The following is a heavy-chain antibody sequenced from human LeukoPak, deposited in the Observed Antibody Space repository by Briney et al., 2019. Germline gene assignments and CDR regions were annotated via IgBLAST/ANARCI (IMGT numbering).Heavy chain of an antibody. V-gene: IGHV6-1*01. CDR3: ARHTRPGYSGYENAFDI. Sequence: SQTLSLTCAISGDSVSRNSAAWNWIRQSPSRGLEWLGRTYYRSKWYNDYSVSVQSRITISPDTSKNQFSLQLTSVTAADTAVYYCARHTRPGYSGYENAFDIWGQGTMVTVSS. D-gene: IGHD5-12*01. CDR1: GDSVSRNSAA. CDR2: TYYRSKWYN. J-gene: IGHJ3*02.